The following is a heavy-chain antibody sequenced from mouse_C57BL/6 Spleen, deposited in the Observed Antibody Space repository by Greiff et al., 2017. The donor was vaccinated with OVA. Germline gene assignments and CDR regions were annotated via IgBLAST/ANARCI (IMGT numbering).Heavy chain of an antibody. CDR2: ILPGSGST. V-gene: IGHV1-9*01. Sequence: QVQLQQSGAELMKPGASVKLSCKATGYTFTGYWIEWVKQRPGHGLEWIGEILPGSGSTNYNEKFKGKATVTADTSSNTAYMQLSSLTTEVSSISNCASYYVREVDYWGQGTTLTVSS. CDR3: ASYYVREVDY. J-gene: IGHJ2*01. D-gene: IGHD1-1*01. CDR1: GYTFTGYW.